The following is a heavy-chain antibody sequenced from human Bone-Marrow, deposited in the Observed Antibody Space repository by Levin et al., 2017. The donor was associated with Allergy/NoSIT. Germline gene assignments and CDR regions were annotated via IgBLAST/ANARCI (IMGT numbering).Heavy chain of an antibody. Sequence: GGSLRLSCKGSGYNFPNYWINWVRQLPGKGLEWMGRIGPADSYADYNPSFRGHVTMSADKSISTAYLQWSGLRASDTAVDCCARDLDDAFDIWGQGTLVTVSS. CDR2: IGPADSYA. CDR1: GYNFPNYW. D-gene: IGHD3/OR15-3a*01. V-gene: IGHV5-10-1*01. J-gene: IGHJ3*02. CDR3: ARDLDDAFDI.